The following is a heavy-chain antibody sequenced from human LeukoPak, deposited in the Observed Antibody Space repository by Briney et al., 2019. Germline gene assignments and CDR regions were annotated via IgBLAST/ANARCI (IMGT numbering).Heavy chain of an antibody. CDR2: ISGSGANT. D-gene: IGHD6-6*01. CDR1: GFTLSSYA. J-gene: IGHJ4*02. V-gene: IGHV3-23*01. Sequence: GGSLRLSCAASGFTLSSYAMSWVRRAPGKGLEWVSGISGSGANTYYAASVKGRFTIPRDNSENTLDLQINSMRVEDTAVYYCAKDHYSTSPGHFDYWGQGTLVTVSS. CDR3: AKDHYSTSPGHFDY.